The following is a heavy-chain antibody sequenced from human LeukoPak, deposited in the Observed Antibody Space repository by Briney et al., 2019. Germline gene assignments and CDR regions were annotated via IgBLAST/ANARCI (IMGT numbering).Heavy chain of an antibody. CDR3: AREYYYDSSGYYYVYFDY. CDR1: GYSFTSYW. V-gene: IGHV5-51*01. J-gene: IGHJ4*02. D-gene: IGHD3-22*01. Sequence: GESLKISYKGSGYSFTSYWIGWVRQMPGKGLEWMGIIYPGDSDTRYSPSFQGQVTISADKSISTAYLQWSSLKASDTAMYYCAREYYYDSSGYYYVYFDYWGQGTLVTVSS. CDR2: IYPGDSDT.